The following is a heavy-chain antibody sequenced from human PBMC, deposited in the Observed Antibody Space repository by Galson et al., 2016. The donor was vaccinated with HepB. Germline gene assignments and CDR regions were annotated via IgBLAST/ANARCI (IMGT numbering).Heavy chain of an antibody. CDR2: IDTKNGNT. Sequence: SVKVSCKASGYIFTNHAFSWVRQARGQSLEWMGWIDTKNGNTVYARKLQGRVTMTTDTSTNTAYMELTSLRSDDTAVYYCARDLVDSSGWVDYWGQGTLVTVSP. CDR1: GYIFTNHA. D-gene: IGHD6-19*01. J-gene: IGHJ4*02. CDR3: ARDLVDSSGWVDY. V-gene: IGHV1-18*04.